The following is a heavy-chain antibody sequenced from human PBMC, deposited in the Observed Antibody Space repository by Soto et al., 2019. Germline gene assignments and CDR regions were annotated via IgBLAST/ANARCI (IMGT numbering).Heavy chain of an antibody. V-gene: IGHV4-31*03. J-gene: IGHJ6*02. CDR3: AGGIAAAGTPCMDV. D-gene: IGHD6-13*01. CDR1: GGSISSGGYY. Sequence: QVQLQESGPGLVKPSQTLSLTCTVSGGSISSGGYYWSWIRQHPGKGLEWIGYIYYSGSTYYNPSLKVRVTISVDTSKNQFSLKLSSVTAADTAVYYCAGGIAAAGTPCMDVWGQGTTVTVSS. CDR2: IYYSGST.